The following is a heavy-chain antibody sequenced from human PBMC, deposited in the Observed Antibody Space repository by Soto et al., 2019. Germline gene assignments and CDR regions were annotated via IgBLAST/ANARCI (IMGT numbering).Heavy chain of an antibody. CDR1: GFTFNDYA. Sequence: EVQLVESGGGLVQPGRSLRLSCAASGFTFNDYAMQWVRQVPGKGLEWVSGISWNSGTIGHANSVKGRFTISRDNAKKSLYLQMNSLRVEDTALYYCAKDRGDYYGMDVWGQGTTVTVSS. V-gene: IGHV3-9*01. D-gene: IGHD3-16*01. CDR3: AKDRGDYYGMDV. CDR2: ISWNSGTI. J-gene: IGHJ6*02.